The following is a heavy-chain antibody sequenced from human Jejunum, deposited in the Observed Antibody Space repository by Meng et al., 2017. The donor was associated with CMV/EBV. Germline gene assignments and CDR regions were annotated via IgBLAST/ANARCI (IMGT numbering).Heavy chain of an antibody. CDR1: GFTFNDYA. Sequence: GFTFNDYAMPWCRQAPGEGLEWVAVIQYDESNEYYADSVKGRFTISRDNAMNTLYLQMNSLRPEDTAVYFCARDRGRGSTWFWFFDLWGRGTLVTVSS. J-gene: IGHJ2*01. D-gene: IGHD2/OR15-2a*01. V-gene: IGHV3-30*14. CDR3: ARDRGRGSTWFWFFDL. CDR2: IQYDESNE.